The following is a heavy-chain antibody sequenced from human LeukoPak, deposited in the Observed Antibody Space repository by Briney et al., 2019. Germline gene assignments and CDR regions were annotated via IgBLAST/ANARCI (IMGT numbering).Heavy chain of an antibody. CDR2: IQYDGSNK. CDR3: AKNFDY. CDR1: GFTFSSYG. Sequence: PGGSLRLSCAASGFTFSSYGMHWVRQAPGKGLEWVAFIQYDGSNKYYADSVKGRFSISRDSSKNTLYLQMNSLRAEDTAVYYCAKNFDYWGQGTQVTVSS. V-gene: IGHV3-30*02. J-gene: IGHJ4*02.